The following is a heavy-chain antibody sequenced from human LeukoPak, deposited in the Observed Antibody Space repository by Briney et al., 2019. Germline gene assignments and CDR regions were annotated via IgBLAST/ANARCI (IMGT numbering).Heavy chain of an antibody. J-gene: IGHJ3*02. Sequence: GGSLRLSXAASGFTFDDYAMHWVRQAPGKGLEWISLISGDGGSTYYADSVKGRFTISRDNSKNSLYLQMNSLRTEDTALYYCAKDKGFGGFTDAFDIWGQGTMVTVSS. CDR3: AKDKGFGGFTDAFDI. D-gene: IGHD3-10*01. CDR2: ISGDGGST. CDR1: GFTFDDYA. V-gene: IGHV3-43*02.